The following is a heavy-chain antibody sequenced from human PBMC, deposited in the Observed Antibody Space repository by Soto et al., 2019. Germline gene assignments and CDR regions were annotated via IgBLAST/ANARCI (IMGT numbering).Heavy chain of an antibody. J-gene: IGHJ6*02. Sequence: ASVKVSCKASGYTFTSYGISWVRQAPGQGLEWMGWISAYNGNTNYAQKLQGRVTMTTDTSTSTAYMELRSLRSDDTAVYYCARSSGYDFWSGYYTGYYYYGMDVWGQVTTVPVS. D-gene: IGHD3-3*01. CDR2: ISAYNGNT. V-gene: IGHV1-18*04. CDR3: ARSSGYDFWSGYYTGYYYYGMDV. CDR1: GYTFTSYG.